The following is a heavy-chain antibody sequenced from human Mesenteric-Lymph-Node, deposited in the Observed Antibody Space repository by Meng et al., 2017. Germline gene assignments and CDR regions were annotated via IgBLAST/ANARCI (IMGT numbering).Heavy chain of an antibody. CDR2: INPNSGGT. J-gene: IGHJ1*01. CDR3: ARGGTMVRDLYFQH. Sequence: GESLKISCKASGYTFTSYYMHWVRQAPGQGLEWMGRINPNSGGTNYAQKFQGRVTMTRDTSISTAYMELSRLRSDDTAVYYCARGGTMVRDLYFQHWGQGTLVTVSS. V-gene: IGHV1-2*06. CDR1: GYTFTSYY. D-gene: IGHD3-10*01.